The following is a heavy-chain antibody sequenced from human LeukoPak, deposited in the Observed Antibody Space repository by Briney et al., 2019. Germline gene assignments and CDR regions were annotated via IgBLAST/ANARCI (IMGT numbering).Heavy chain of an antibody. J-gene: IGHJ6*03. V-gene: IGHV3-53*01. Sequence: GGSLRLSCAASGFTVSSNYMSWVRQAPGKGLEWVSVIYSGGRTYYADSVKGRFTISRDNSKNTLYLQMNSLRTEDTAVYYCARVLSGRGSLYSYYYYMDVWGKGTTVTISS. D-gene: IGHD3-10*01. CDR3: ARVLSGRGSLYSYYYYMDV. CDR1: GFTVSSNY. CDR2: IYSGGRT.